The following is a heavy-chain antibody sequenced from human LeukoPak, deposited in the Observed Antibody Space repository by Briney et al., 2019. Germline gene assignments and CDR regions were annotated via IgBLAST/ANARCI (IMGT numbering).Heavy chain of an antibody. CDR3: ATYYYDSGGFHFHH. CDR2: ISSNGGRT. D-gene: IGHD3-22*01. Sequence: PGGCLRLSCVASGFTFRSYGMHWVRQAPGKGLEYVSAISSNGGRTYYANSVKGRFTISRDNSRNTLYLQMGSLRAEDMAVYYCATYYYDSGGFHFHHWGQGTLVTVSS. CDR1: GFTFRSYG. J-gene: IGHJ1*01. V-gene: IGHV3-64*01.